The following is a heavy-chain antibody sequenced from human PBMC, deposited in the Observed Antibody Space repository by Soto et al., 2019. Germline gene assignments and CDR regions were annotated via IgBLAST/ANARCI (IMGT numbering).Heavy chain of an antibody. V-gene: IGHV1-2*02. J-gene: IGHJ4*02. CDR2: INSNRGAT. Sequence: QVQLVQSGAEVKNPGASVKVSCKASGYSFTAYYIHCVRQAPGQGLEWMGWINSNRGATKSAPKCQGRVPMARDTSVNTAYMELNWMTSDDTAVYFCARDRGENSGYDWGQGTLVTVSS. D-gene: IGHD5-12*01. CDR1: GYSFTAYY. CDR3: ARDRGENSGYD.